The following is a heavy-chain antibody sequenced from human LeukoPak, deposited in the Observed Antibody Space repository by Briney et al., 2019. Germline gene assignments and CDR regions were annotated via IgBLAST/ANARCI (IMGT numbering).Heavy chain of an antibody. CDR1: GFSLSTSGVA. J-gene: IGHJ4*02. CDR3: AYSSTKEYSSSWYRAYYFDY. Sequence: SGPTLVKPTQTLTLTCTFSGFSLSTSGVAVGWIRQPPGKALEWLALIYWNDDKRYRPSLKSRLTHTKDTSKNQVVLTMTNMDPVDTATYYCAYSSTKEYSSSWYRAYYFDYWGQGTLVTVSS. CDR2: IYWNDDK. D-gene: IGHD6-13*01. V-gene: IGHV2-5*01.